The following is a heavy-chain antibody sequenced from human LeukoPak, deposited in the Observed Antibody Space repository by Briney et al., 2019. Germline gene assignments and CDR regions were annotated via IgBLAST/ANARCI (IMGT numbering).Heavy chain of an antibody. V-gene: IGHV3-30*02. CDR1: GFTFSSYG. CDR2: IRYDGSNK. D-gene: IGHD2-15*01. CDR3: ATHSSVVVAAPLAY. Sequence: GGSLRLSCAASGFTFSSYGMHWVRQAPGKGLEWVAFIRYDGSNKYYADSVKGRFTISRDNSKNTLYLQMNSLRAEDTAVFYCATHSSVVVAAPLAYWGQGTLVTVSS. J-gene: IGHJ4*02.